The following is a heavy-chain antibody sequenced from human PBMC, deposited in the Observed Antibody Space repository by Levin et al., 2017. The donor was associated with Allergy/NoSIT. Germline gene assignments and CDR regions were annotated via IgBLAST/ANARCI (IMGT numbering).Heavy chain of an antibody. CDR2: IYYSGST. J-gene: IGHJ1*01. V-gene: IGHV4-59*01. Sequence: SETLSLTCTVSGGSISSYYWSWIRQPPGKGLEWIGYIYYSGSTNYNPSLKSRVTISVDTSKNQFSLKLSSVTAADTAVYYWARGRETGTSSAEYFQHWGQGTLVTVSS. CDR3: ARGRETGTSSAEYFQH. CDR1: GGSISSYY. D-gene: IGHD1-1*01.